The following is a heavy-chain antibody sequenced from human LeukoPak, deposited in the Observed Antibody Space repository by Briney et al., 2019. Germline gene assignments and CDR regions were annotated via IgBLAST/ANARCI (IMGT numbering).Heavy chain of an antibody. D-gene: IGHD2-21*01. CDR1: GFTFSRYS. CDR2: ISSSRNNI. CDR3: ARGCGGDCYYYMDV. V-gene: IGHV3-21*01. Sequence: PGGSLRLSCAASGFTFSRYSMNWVRQAPGKGMEWVSSISSSRNNIYSADSVKGRFTISRDNAKNSLYLQMNSLRAEDTAVYYCARGCGGDCYYYMDVWGKGTTVIVSS. J-gene: IGHJ6*03.